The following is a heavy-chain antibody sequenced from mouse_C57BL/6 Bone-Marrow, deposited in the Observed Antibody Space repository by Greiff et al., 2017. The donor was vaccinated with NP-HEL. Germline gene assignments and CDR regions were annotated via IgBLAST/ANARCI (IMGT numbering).Heavy chain of an antibody. Sequence: EVKVVESGGGLVKPGGSLKLSCAASGFTFSSYAMSWVRQTPEKRLEWVATISDGGSYTYYPDNVKGRFTISRDNAKNNLYLQMSHLKSEDTAMYYCARDRVTGTDFDYWGQGTTLTVSS. CDR2: ISDGGSYT. CDR1: GFTFSSYA. J-gene: IGHJ2*01. V-gene: IGHV5-4*01. D-gene: IGHD4-1*01. CDR3: ARDRVTGTDFDY.